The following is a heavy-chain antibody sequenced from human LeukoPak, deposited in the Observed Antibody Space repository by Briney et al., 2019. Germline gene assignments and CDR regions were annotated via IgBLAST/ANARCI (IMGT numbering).Heavy chain of an antibody. CDR3: ARDYDGGLALR. J-gene: IGHJ4*02. V-gene: IGHV4-59*01. CDR2: IYYSGST. D-gene: IGHD3-3*01. CDR1: GASMSSYS. Sequence: SETLSLTCSVSGASMSSYSWSWSRQPPGKGLEWIGHIYYSGSTNYNPSLKSRVTISVDTYKNQLSLKLTSVTAADTAVYYCARDYDGGLALRWGEGRMLTVSS.